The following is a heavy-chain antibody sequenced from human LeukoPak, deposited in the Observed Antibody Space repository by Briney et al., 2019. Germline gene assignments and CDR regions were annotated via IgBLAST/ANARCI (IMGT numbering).Heavy chain of an antibody. CDR3: ARGLVGPAAFDP. V-gene: IGHV4-61*02. Sequence: TLSLTCTVSGGSISSGSYYWSWIRQPAGKGLEWIGRIYTSGSTNYNPSLKSRVTISVDTSKNQFSLKLSSVTAADTAVYYCARGLVGPAAFDPWGQGTLVTVSS. J-gene: IGHJ5*02. CDR2: IYTSGST. CDR1: GGSISSGSYY. D-gene: IGHD2-2*01.